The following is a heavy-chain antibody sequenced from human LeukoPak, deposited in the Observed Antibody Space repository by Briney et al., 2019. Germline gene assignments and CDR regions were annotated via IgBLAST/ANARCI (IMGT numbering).Heavy chain of an antibody. J-gene: IGHJ6*02. V-gene: IGHV3-48*03. CDR2: ISSSGSTI. CDR1: GFTFSSYE. D-gene: IGHD2-2*01. Sequence: GGSLRLSCAASGFTFSSYEMNWVRQAPGKGLEWVSYISSSGSTIYYADSVKGRFTISRDNAKNSLYLQMNSLRAEDTAVYYCARGCSSTSCYFGPIYYYGMDVWGQGTTVTVPS. CDR3: ARGCSSTSCYFGPIYYYGMDV.